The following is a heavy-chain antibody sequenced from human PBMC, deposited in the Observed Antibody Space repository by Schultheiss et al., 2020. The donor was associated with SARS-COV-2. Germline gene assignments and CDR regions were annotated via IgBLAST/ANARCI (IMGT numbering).Heavy chain of an antibody. CDR3: TRVRGSSGWYRFDP. CDR2: IKSKTDGGTT. Sequence: GGSLRLSCADSGLTFSNAWMSWVRQAPGKGLEWVGRIKSKTDGGTTEYAASVKGRFTISRDDSKSIAYLQMNSLKTEDTAVYYCTRVRGSSGWYRFDPWGQGTLVTVSS. V-gene: IGHV3-15*01. D-gene: IGHD6-19*01. CDR1: GLTFSNAW. J-gene: IGHJ5*02.